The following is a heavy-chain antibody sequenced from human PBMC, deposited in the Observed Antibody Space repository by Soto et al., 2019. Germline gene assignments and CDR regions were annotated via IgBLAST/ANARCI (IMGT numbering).Heavy chain of an antibody. V-gene: IGHV4-59*08. J-gene: IGHJ4*02. CDR3: ARLIRGAAAAFDS. Sequence: QVQLQESGPGLVKPSETLSLTCTVSCGSIDTYYWSWIRQPPGKGLEYIGYISHTGTTDSNPSLKSRVTLSIDTSKNQFSLNLSSETASDTASYYCARLIRGAAAAFDSWGQGSLVTVSS. CDR2: ISHTGTT. D-gene: IGHD6-25*01. CDR1: CGSIDTYY.